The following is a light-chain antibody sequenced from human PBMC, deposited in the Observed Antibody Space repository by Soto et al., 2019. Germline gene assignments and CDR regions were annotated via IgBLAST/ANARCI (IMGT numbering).Light chain of an antibody. CDR1: QSINKW. J-gene: IGKJ4*01. V-gene: IGKV1-5*01. CDR2: DAS. CDR3: QQYNSHSS. Sequence: DIQMTQSPSTLSASVGDSVTITCRASQSINKWLAWYQQKPGKAPNLLIFDASNLQSGVPSRFSGRGVGTEFTLIISSLQPEDVATYYCQQYNSHSSFGGGTKVEIK.